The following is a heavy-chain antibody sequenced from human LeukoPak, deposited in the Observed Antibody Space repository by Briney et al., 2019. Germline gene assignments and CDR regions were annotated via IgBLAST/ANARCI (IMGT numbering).Heavy chain of an antibody. CDR1: GGTFSSYA. D-gene: IGHD6-19*01. CDR3: ARSDQQWLVPYNWFDP. Sequence: SVKVSCKASGGTFSSYAISRVRQAPGQGLEWMGGIIPIFGTANYAQKFQGRVTITADESTSTAYMELSSLRSEDTAVYYCARSDQQWLVPYNWFDPWGQGTLVTVSS. V-gene: IGHV1-69*01. J-gene: IGHJ5*02. CDR2: IIPIFGTA.